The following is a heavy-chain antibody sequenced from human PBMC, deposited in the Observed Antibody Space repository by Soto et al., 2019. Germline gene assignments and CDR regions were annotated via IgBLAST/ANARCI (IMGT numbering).Heavy chain of an antibody. CDR3: ARQAAAPGIDLWFDP. CDR1: GFSIISYY. D-gene: IGHD6-13*01. V-gene: IGHV4-59*08. Sequence: SETLSLTCTVSGFSIISYYWSWIRQPPGKGLEWIGNIYYAGSTNYNPSLKSRVTVSVDTSKNQFSLKLNSVTAADTAVYYCARQAAAPGIDLWFDPWGQGTLVTVSS. CDR2: IYYAGST. J-gene: IGHJ5*02.